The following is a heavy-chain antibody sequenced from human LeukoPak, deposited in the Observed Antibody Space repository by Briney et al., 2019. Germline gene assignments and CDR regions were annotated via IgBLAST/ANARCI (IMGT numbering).Heavy chain of an antibody. CDR3: ASSPYGPNSSGYYPLGH. CDR2: IKQDGSQK. D-gene: IGHD3-22*01. Sequence: GGSLRLSCAASGFTFSSYWMSWVRQAPGKGLEWVANIKQDGSQKYYVDSVKGRFSISRDNAKSSLHLQMNSLRAEDTAVYYCASSPYGPNSSGYYPLGHWGQGTLVTVSS. J-gene: IGHJ4*02. CDR1: GFTFSSYW. V-gene: IGHV3-7*01.